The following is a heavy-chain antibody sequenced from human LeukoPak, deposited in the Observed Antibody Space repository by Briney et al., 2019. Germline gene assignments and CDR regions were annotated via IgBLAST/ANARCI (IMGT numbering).Heavy chain of an antibody. CDR2: ISSSSSSTI. Sequence: QTGGSLRLSCAASGFTFSGYSMNWVRQAPGKGLEWVSYISSSSSSTIYYADSVKGRFTISRDNAKNSLYLQMNSLRDEDTAVYYCARVSVAGRDYWGQGTLVTVSS. J-gene: IGHJ4*02. CDR1: GFTFSGYS. CDR3: ARVSVAGRDY. V-gene: IGHV3-48*02. D-gene: IGHD6-19*01.